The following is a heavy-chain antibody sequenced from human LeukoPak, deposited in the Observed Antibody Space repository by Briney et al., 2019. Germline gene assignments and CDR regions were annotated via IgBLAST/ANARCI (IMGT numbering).Heavy chain of an antibody. Sequence: ASVKVSCKASGYTFTSYGISWVRQAPGQGLEWMGWISAYNGNTNYAQKLQGRVTMTTDTSTSTAYMELRSLRSDDTAVYYCAREGEDYYDSSGYYRYYYYGMDVWGQGTTVTVSS. D-gene: IGHD3-22*01. J-gene: IGHJ6*02. CDR2: ISAYNGNT. CDR3: AREGEDYYDSSGYYRYYYYGMDV. CDR1: GYTFTSYG. V-gene: IGHV1-18*01.